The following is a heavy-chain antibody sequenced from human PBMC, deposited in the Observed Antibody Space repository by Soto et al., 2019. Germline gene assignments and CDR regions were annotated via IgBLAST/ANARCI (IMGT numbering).Heavy chain of an antibody. CDR2: INSDGSST. D-gene: IGHD5-12*01. Sequence: EVQLVESGGGLVQPGGSLRRSCAASGFTFSSYWMHWVRQAPGKGLVWVSRINSDGSSTSYADSVKGRFTISRDNDKNTLYRQMNSPRAEDTAVYYWTRASSGYDGYIDYSGQGTLVTVSS. CDR3: TRASSGYDGYIDY. V-gene: IGHV3-74*01. CDR1: GFTFSSYW. J-gene: IGHJ4*02.